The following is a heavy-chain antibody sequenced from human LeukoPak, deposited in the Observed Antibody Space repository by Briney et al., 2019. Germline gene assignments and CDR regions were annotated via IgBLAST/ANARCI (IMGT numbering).Heavy chain of an antibody. CDR2: INHSGST. J-gene: IGHJ4*02. CDR1: GGSFSGYY. D-gene: IGHD3-10*01. CDR3: ARAPRSGSYYGLDY. V-gene: IGHV4-34*01. Sequence: PSETLSLTCAVYGGSFSGYYWSWIRQPPGKGLEWIGEINHSGSTNYNPSLKSRVTISVDTSKNQFSLKLSSVTAADTAVYYCARAPRSGSYYGLDYWGQGTLVTVSS.